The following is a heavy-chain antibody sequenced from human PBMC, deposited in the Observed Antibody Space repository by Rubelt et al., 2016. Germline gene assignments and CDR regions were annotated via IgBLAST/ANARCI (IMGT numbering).Heavy chain of an antibody. CDR3: ARGLSPSWYDFWSGAYYYYGMDV. CDR2: ISAYNGNT. J-gene: IGHJ6*02. Sequence: GASVKVSCKASGYTFTSYGISWVRQAPGQGLEWMGWISAYNGNTNYAQKLQGRVTMTTDTSTSTAYMELRRLRSDDTAVYYCARGLSPSWYDFWSGAYYYYGMDVWGQGTTVTVSS. D-gene: IGHD3-3*01. CDR1: GYTFTSYG. V-gene: IGHV1-18*01.